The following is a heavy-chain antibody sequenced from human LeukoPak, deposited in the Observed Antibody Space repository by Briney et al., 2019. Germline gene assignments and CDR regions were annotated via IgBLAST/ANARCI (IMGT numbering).Heavy chain of an antibody. Sequence: SETLSLTCTVSGGSINSGYHWSWIRQHQGKGLEWIGHIYNSGTTYYNPALKSRVIISVDTSKNQFSLKLNSATAADTAVYYCVTTITTLDVLAFHYWGQGALVTVSS. V-gene: IGHV4-31*03. CDR3: VTTITTLDVLAFHY. CDR2: IYNSGTT. D-gene: IGHD4-11*01. J-gene: IGHJ4*02. CDR1: GGSINSGYH.